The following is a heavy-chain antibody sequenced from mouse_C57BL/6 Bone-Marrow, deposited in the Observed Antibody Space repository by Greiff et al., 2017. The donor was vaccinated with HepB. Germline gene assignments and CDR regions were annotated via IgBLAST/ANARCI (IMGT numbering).Heavy chain of an antibody. CDR3: LYYDYDNFDV. CDR1: GYTFTSYW. J-gene: IGHJ1*03. D-gene: IGHD2-4*01. V-gene: IGHV1-69*01. CDR2: IDPSDSYT. Sequence: QVQLQQPGAELVTPGASVKLSCKASGYTFTSYWMHWVKQRPGQGLEWIGEIDPSDSYTNYNQKFKGKSTLTVDKSSSTAYMQLSSLTSEDSAVYYCLYYDYDNFDVWGTGTTVTVSS.